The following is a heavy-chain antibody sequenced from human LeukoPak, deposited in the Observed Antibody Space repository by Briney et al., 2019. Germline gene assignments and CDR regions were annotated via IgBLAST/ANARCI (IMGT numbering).Heavy chain of an antibody. Sequence: GGSLRLSCAASGFTFSSYWMHWVRQAPGKGLVWVSRVNTAGSGTTYADSVKGRFTISRDNAKNTLYLQMNSLRAEDTAVYYCVRVVSTNWFDPWGQGTLVTVFS. J-gene: IGHJ5*02. CDR3: VRVVSTNWFDP. D-gene: IGHD2/OR15-2a*01. CDR1: GFTFSSYW. V-gene: IGHV3-74*01. CDR2: VNTAGSGT.